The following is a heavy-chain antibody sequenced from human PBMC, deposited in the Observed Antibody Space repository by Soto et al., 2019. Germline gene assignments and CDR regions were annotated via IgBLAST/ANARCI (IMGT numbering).Heavy chain of an antibody. D-gene: IGHD2-2*01. J-gene: IGHJ6*02. CDR3: PPGGVQAAAKGYYSYAMDV. CDR2: IKSKTDGGTA. CDR1: GFTFTNAW. Sequence: EVQLVESGGGLVKPGVSLRLSCAASGFTFTNAWMNWVRQAPGKGLEWVGRIKSKTDGGTADYAAPVKGRFTISRDDSRTTLYLQMNSLKAEDTAVYYCPPGGVQAAAKGYYSYAMDVWGQGTTVTVSS. V-gene: IGHV3-15*07.